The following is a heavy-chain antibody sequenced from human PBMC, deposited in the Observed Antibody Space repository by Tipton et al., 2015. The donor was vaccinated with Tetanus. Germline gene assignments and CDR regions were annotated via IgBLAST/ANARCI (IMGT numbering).Heavy chain of an antibody. CDR3: GRHGGSYIAYWCFDL. V-gene: IGHV4-34*01. Sequence: TLSLTCAVYGASFSDYYWSWIRQAPGKGLEWIGEINHSGNTNHNPSLKSRLAISVDTSRNQFSLRLTSVTATDSAVYYCGRHGGSYIAYWCFDLWGRGSLVTVSS. CDR2: INHSGNT. D-gene: IGHD1-26*01. J-gene: IGHJ2*01. CDR1: GASFSDYY.